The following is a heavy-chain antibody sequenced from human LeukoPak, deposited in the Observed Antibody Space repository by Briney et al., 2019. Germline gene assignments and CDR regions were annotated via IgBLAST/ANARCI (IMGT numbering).Heavy chain of an antibody. CDR1: EFTISHYT. CDR3: ARRGKGKMTTVTTIYYFDY. CDR2: FVSQGTTT. D-gene: IGHD4-17*01. V-gene: IGHV3-64*04. Sequence: GGSLRLSCAASEFTISHYTMTWVRQAPGKGLEYVSAFVSQGTTTMYADSVKGRFTMSRDNSKNTLYLQMNSLRAEDTAVYYCARRGKGKMTTVTTIYYFDYWGQGTLVTVSS. J-gene: IGHJ4*02.